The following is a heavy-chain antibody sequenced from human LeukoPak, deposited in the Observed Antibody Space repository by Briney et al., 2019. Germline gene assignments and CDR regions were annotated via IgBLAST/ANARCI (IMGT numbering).Heavy chain of an antibody. Sequence: GGSLRLSCAASGFTFSTYNMNWVRQAPGKGLEWVSFISSGSEIIYYADSVKGRFTVSRDNAKNSLYLQMSSLRAEDTAVYYCARSGSSLYYYTLDVWGQGTTVAVSS. CDR2: ISSGSEII. CDR1: GFTFSTYN. J-gene: IGHJ6*02. CDR3: ARSGSSLYYYTLDV. V-gene: IGHV3-48*04. D-gene: IGHD6-6*01.